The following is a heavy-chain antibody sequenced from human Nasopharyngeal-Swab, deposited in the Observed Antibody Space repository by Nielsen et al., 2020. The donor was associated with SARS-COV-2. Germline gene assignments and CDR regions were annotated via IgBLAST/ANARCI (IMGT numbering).Heavy chain of an antibody. Sequence: GGSLRLSCAASGFTFSSYAMTWVRQAPGKGLEWVSSISVNGASTYYAGSVKGRFTISRDNSGNTLYLQLNSLRAEDTAIYYCAKRVAGKYYYMDVWGKGTTVTVSS. D-gene: IGHD3-10*01. V-gene: IGHV3-23*01. CDR3: AKRVAGKYYYMDV. CDR1: GFTFSSYA. J-gene: IGHJ6*03. CDR2: ISVNGAST.